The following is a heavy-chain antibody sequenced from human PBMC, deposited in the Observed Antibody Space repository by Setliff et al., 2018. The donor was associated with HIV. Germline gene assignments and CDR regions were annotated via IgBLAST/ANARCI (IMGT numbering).Heavy chain of an antibody. Sequence: ASVKVSCKASGYTFSSYSLHWVRQAPGQGLEWMGVINPHGGSTNYAQKFQGRVTMTRDTSTSTAYMELSSLRSEDTAVYYCASGLIVVVTAIGAFDIWGQGTMVTVSS. V-gene: IGHV1-46*01. D-gene: IGHD2-21*02. J-gene: IGHJ3*02. CDR3: ASGLIVVVTAIGAFDI. CDR1: GYTFSSYS. CDR2: INPHGGST.